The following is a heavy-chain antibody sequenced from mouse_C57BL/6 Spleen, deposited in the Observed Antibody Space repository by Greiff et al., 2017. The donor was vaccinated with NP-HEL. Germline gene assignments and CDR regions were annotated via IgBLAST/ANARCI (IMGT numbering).Heavy chain of an antibody. CDR1: GYTFTDYY. CDR2: INPNNGGT. CDR3: ARGIYYMDD. J-gene: IGHJ4*01. Sequence: EVQLQQSGPELVKPGASVKISCKASGYTFTDYYMNWVKQSHGKSLEWIGDINPNNGGTSYNQKFKGKATLTVDKSSSTAYMELRSLTSEDSAVYYCARGIYYMDDWGQGTSVTVSS. V-gene: IGHV1-26*01. D-gene: IGHD2-1*01.